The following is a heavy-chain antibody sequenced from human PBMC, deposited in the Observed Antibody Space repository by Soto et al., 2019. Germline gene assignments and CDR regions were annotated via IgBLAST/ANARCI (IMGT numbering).Heavy chain of an antibody. CDR1: GYTFSGYY. J-gene: IGHJ4*02. CDR3: ARLSGDRYYFDY. D-gene: IGHD3-10*01. CDR2: INPNSGGT. Sequence: QEQLVQSGAEVKKPGASVKVSCKASGYTFSGYYIHWLRQAPGQGLEWMGWINPNSGGTNYAQKFQGRVTITADESTSTAYMELSSLRSEDTAVYYCARLSGDRYYFDYWGQGTLVTVSS. V-gene: IGHV1-2*02.